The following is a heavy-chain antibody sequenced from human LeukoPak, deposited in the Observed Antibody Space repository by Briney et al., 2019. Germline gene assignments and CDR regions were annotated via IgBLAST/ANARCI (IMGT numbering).Heavy chain of an antibody. Sequence: PGGSLRLSCAASGFTFSNAWMSWVRQAPGKGLERVGRIKSKTDGGTTDYAAPVKGRFTISRDDSKNTLYLQMNSLKTEDTAVYYCTTAERYGSGSHNYYYYGMDVWGQGTTVTVSS. J-gene: IGHJ6*02. CDR2: IKSKTDGGTT. CDR3: TTAERYGSGSHNYYYYGMDV. V-gene: IGHV3-15*01. CDR1: GFTFSNAW. D-gene: IGHD3-10*01.